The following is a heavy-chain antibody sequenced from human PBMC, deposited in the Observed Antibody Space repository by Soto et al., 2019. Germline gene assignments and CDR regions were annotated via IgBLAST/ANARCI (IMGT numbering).Heavy chain of an antibody. D-gene: IGHD3-3*02. V-gene: IGHV1-18*01. CDR3: ASRSAHSWSGGDWFDP. J-gene: IGHJ5*02. CDR1: GGTFSSCA. CDR2: ISAYNGNT. Sequence: GASVKVSCKAAGGTFSSCAISWVRQAPGQGLEWMGWISAYNGNTNYAQKLQGRVTMTTDTSTSTAYMELRSLRSDDTAVYYCASRSAHSWSGGDWFDPWGQGTLVTVSS.